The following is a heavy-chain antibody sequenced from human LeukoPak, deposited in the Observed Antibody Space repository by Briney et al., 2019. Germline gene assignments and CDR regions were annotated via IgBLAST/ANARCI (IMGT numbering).Heavy chain of an antibody. D-gene: IGHD1-26*01. CDR1: GFTLRHYY. CDR3: ARDFVGSPGF. Sequence: KPGGSLRLSCEASGFTLRHYYMAWIRQAPGKGLEWVSYISPDGDIIYYGDSVKGRFTVSRDNVQNLLFLQMNNLRLDDAATYFCARDFVGSPGFWGQGTLVAVSS. V-gene: IGHV3-11*01. CDR2: ISPDGDII. J-gene: IGHJ4*02.